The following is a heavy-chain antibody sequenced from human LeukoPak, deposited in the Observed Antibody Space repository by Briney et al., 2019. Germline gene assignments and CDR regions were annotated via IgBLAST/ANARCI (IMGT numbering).Heavy chain of an antibody. Sequence: SETLSLTCTVSGGSVSSHSYYWSWIRQPPGKGLEWIAYIYYTGTTNQNPSLKSRVTISVDTSKNQFSLKLSSVTPADTAVYYCAGHRSFALDVWGQGTAVTVSS. J-gene: IGHJ6*02. V-gene: IGHV4-61*01. CDR1: GGSVSSHSYY. CDR2: IYYTGTT. CDR3: AGHRSFALDV.